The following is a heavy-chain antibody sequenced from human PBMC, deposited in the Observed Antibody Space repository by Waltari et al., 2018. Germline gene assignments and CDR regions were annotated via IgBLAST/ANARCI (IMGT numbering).Heavy chain of an antibody. Sequence: QVQLQESGPGLVKPSETLSLTCTVSGCSISSYYWSWIRQPPGKGLDWLGYIYYSGSTNYNPSLKSRVTISVDTSKNQFSLKLSSVTAADTAVYYCARGRNVRDTAMVVPPYYYYGMDVWGQGTTVTVSS. J-gene: IGHJ6*02. CDR1: GCSISSYY. CDR2: IYYSGST. V-gene: IGHV4-59*01. D-gene: IGHD5-18*01. CDR3: ARGRNVRDTAMVVPPYYYYGMDV.